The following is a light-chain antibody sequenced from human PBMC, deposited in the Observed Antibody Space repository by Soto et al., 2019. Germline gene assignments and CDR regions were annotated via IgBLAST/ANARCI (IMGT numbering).Light chain of an antibody. CDR1: SSDVGRYNY. J-gene: IGLJ1*01. CDR2: DVS. CDR3: CSYAGSPYV. V-gene: IGLV2-11*01. Sequence: QSVLTQPRSVSGSPGQSVTISCTGTSSDVGRYNYVSWYQHHPGKAPKFMIYDVSTRPSGVPDRFSGSKSGTTASLTISELQAEDEADYYCCSYAGSPYVFGTGTKSPS.